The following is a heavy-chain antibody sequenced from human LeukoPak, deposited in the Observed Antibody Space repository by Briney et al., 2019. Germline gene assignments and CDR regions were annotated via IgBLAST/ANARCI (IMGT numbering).Heavy chain of an antibody. CDR3: AKVAGDRMDY. CDR2: ISANTGKT. Sequence: ASVTVSFTTSGYSFTTYGFCWVRQAPGDGLEWMGWISANTGKTSYAQKFQDRVTMTTDTSTTTAYMELRSLRLDDTAVYFCAKVAGDRMDYWGQGTLVTVSS. D-gene: IGHD6-13*01. V-gene: IGHV1-18*01. J-gene: IGHJ4*02. CDR1: GYSFTTYG.